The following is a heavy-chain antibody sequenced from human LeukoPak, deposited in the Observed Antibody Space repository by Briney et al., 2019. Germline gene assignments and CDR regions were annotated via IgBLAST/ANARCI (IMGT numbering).Heavy chain of an antibody. D-gene: IGHD2-2*02. CDR2: ISIISSNI. V-gene: IGHV3-21*01. J-gene: IGHJ1*01. CDR3: ARSPSQYCSSTSCYTEPEYFQH. CDR1: GFTFSSYS. Sequence: GGSLRLSCAAYGFTFSSYSMNWVRQAPGKGLEWVSSISIISSNIYYADSVKGRFTISRDNAKNSLYLQMNSLRAEDTAVYYCARSPSQYCSSTSCYTEPEYFQHWGQGTLVTVSS.